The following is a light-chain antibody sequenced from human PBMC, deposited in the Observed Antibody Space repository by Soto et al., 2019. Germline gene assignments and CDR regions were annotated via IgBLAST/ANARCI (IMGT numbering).Light chain of an antibody. Sequence: EIVLTQSPATLSLSPGERAILSCRASQSVSSYLALFQHKPGQAPRLLIYDASNRATGIPARFSGSGSGTDFTLTISSLEPEDFAVYYCQQRSKWPPTFTFCPGTKVDMK. CDR3: QQRSKWPPTFT. CDR2: DAS. V-gene: IGKV3-11*01. J-gene: IGKJ3*01. CDR1: QSVSSY.